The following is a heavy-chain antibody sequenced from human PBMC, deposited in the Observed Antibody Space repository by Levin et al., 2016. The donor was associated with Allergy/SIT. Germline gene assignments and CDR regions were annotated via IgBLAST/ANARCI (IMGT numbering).Heavy chain of an antibody. CDR2: ISSSSSTI. D-gene: IGHD4-11*01. CDR3: ARDANDYSNYYGMDV. V-gene: IGHV3-48*01. Sequence: WIRQPPGKGLEWVSYISSSSSTIYYADSVKGRFTISRDNAKNSLYLQMNSLRAEDTAVYYCARDANDYSNYYGMDVWAKGPRSPSP. J-gene: IGHJ6*02.